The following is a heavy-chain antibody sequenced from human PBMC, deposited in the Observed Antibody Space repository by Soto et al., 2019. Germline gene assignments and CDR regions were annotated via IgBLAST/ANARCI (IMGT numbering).Heavy chain of an antibody. V-gene: IGHV3-7*03. CDR1: GFTFSNYW. Sequence: GGSLRLSCEASGFTFSNYWMSWVRQAAGKGLEWVANIKPDESESYYVDSVKGRFTISRDNAKNSLYLQMNSLRAEDTAVYYCAKVPNLGYCSGGSCHLFDYWGQGTLVTVSS. D-gene: IGHD2-15*01. J-gene: IGHJ4*02. CDR2: IKPDESES. CDR3: AKVPNLGYCSGGSCHLFDY.